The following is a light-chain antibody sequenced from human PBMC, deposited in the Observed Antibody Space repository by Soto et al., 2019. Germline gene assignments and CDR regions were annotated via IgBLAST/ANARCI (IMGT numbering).Light chain of an antibody. CDR1: NSDFGSHNL. V-gene: IGLV2-23*01. J-gene: IGLJ3*02. CDR2: GAT. CDR3: CSYAGFSTLV. Sequence: QSVLTQIASVSGSPGQTITISCTGTNSDFGSHNLVSWYQQHPGKVPKLLIFGATERPSAVSPRFSGSKSGNTASLTISGLQAEDEADYFCCSYAGFSTLVFGGGTKLTVL.